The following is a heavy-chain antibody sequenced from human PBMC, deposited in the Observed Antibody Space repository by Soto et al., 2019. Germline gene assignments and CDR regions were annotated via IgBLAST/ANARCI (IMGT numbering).Heavy chain of an antibody. D-gene: IGHD1-26*01. Sequence: QVQLVQSGAEVKKPGSSVKVSCKASGGTFSSYSLNWVRQAPGQGLEWMGEIIPIVGTANYAQKFQGRVTITADESTSTAYMELSSLRSEDTAVYYCARDGGRHSGGIDYWGQGTLVTVSS. V-gene: IGHV1-69*01. J-gene: IGHJ4*02. CDR2: IIPIVGTA. CDR3: ARDGGRHSGGIDY. CDR1: GGTFSSYS.